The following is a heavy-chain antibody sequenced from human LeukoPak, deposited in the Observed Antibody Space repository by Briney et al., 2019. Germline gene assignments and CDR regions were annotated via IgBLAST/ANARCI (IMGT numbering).Heavy chain of an antibody. Sequence: GGSLRLSCAASGFTFSDYYMSWIRQAPGKGLEWVSYISSSGSTIYYADSVKGRFTISRDNAKNSLYLQMNSLRAEDTAVYYCARVSYGGNLNLYFDYWGQGTLVTVSS. V-gene: IGHV3-11*04. CDR1: GFTFSDYY. D-gene: IGHD4-23*01. J-gene: IGHJ4*02. CDR2: ISSSGSTI. CDR3: ARVSYGGNLNLYFDY.